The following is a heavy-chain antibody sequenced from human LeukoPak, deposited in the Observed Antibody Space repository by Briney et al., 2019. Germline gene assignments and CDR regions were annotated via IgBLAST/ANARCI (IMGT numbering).Heavy chain of an antibody. J-gene: IGHJ5*02. CDR3: ARDHSSSTFDP. CDR2: IYSGGST. D-gene: IGHD6-6*01. V-gene: IGHV3-53*01. CDR1: GFTVSSNY. Sequence: PGGSLRLSCAASGFTVSSNYMSWVRQAPGKGLEWVSVIYSGGSTYYADSVTGRFTISRDNSKNTLYLQMNSLRAEDTAVYYCARDHSSSTFDPWGQGTLVTVSS.